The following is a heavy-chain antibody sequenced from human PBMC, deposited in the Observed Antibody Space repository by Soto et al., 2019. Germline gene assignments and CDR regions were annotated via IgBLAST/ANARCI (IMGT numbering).Heavy chain of an antibody. CDR3: ARDQWLVGCGAFDI. CDR1: GDSVSTNSAA. D-gene: IGHD6-19*01. CDR2: TYYRSKWYN. J-gene: IGHJ3*02. V-gene: IGHV6-1*01. Sequence: SQTLSLTCAISGDSVSTNSAAWNWIRQSPSRGLEWLGRTYYRSKWYNDYAVSVKSRITINPDTSKNQFSLQLNSVTPEDTAVYYCARDQWLVGCGAFDIWGQGAMVTVSS.